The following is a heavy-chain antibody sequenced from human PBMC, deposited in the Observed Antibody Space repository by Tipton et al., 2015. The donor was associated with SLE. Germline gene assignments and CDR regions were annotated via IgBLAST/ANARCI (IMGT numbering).Heavy chain of an antibody. CDR1: GDSINSYY. J-gene: IGHJ6*03. CDR3: ARGVAGYFMYCYMDV. Sequence: TLSLTCTVSGDSINSYYWSWIRQPPGEGLEWIGYIYYREGTNYNPSLKSRVTISVDTSKNQFSLKLSSVTAADTAVYYCARGVAGYFMYCYMDVWGKGTTVTISS. CDR2: IYYREGT. D-gene: IGHD5-18*01. V-gene: IGHV4-59*08.